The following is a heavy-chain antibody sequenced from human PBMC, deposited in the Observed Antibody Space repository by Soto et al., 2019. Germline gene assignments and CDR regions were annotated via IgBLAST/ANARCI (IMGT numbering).Heavy chain of an antibody. Sequence: SGKVGCKASGYTLTSYGISCVRQAPGQGLEWMGWISAYNGNTNYAQKLQGRVTMTTDTSTSPAYMELRSLRSDDTAVYYCALQGGGYTTEYYYYGMDVWGQGTTVTVSS. D-gene: IGHD1-26*01. V-gene: IGHV1-18*01. J-gene: IGHJ6*02. CDR2: ISAYNGNT. CDR3: ALQGGGYTTEYYYYGMDV. CDR1: GYTLTSYG.